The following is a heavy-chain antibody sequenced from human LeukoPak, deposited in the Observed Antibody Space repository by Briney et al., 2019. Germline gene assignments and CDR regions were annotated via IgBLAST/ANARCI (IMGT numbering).Heavy chain of an antibody. CDR3: ARGFYSPHY. CDR1: GRSISSDY. CDR2: IYYSGRT. D-gene: IGHD4-11*01. V-gene: IGHV4-59*01. J-gene: IGHJ4*02. Sequence: SETLSLPCTVSGRSISSDYWSWIRQPPGKGLEWIGYIYYSGRTYYNPSLKSRITISVDTSKNQFSLKLSSVTAADTAVYYCARGFYSPHYWGQGTLVSVSS.